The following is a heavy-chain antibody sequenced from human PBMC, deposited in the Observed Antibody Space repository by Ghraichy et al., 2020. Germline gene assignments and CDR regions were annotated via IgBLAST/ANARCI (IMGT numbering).Heavy chain of an antibody. CDR1: GGSFSGYY. CDR3: ARLPWRYDILTGYYKSAAFDI. D-gene: IGHD3-9*01. V-gene: IGHV4-34*01. Sequence: TLSLTCAVYGGSFSGYYWSWIRQPPGKGLEWIGEINHSGSTNYNPSLKSRVTISVDTSKNQFSLKLSSVTAADTAVYYCARLPWRYDILTGYYKSAAFDIWGQGTMVTVSS. J-gene: IGHJ3*02. CDR2: INHSGST.